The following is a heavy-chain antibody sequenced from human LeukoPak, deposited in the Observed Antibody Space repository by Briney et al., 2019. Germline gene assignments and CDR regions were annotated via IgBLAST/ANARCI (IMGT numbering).Heavy chain of an antibody. D-gene: IGHD2-15*01. Sequence: QPGGSLRLSCAASGFTFSSYAMHWVRQAPGKGLEWVAVISYDGSNKYYADSVKGRFTISRDNSKNTLHLQMNSLRAEDTAVYYCARGTLGYCSGGSCYSPDYYYGMDVWGQGTTVTVSS. CDR1: GFTFSSYA. CDR2: ISYDGSNK. J-gene: IGHJ6*02. CDR3: ARGTLGYCSGGSCYSPDYYYGMDV. V-gene: IGHV3-30-3*01.